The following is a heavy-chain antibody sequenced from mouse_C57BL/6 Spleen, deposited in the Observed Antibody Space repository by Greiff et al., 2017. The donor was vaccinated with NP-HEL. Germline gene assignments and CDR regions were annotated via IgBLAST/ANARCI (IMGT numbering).Heavy chain of an antibody. V-gene: IGHV1-82*01. J-gene: IGHJ4*01. CDR3: ARSGSLYYYAMDY. CDR2: IYPGDGDT. D-gene: IGHD6-5*01. Sequence: VQLQQSGPELVPPGASVPISCPSSVSAFSSSWMNWVTQRPGKGLEWIGRIYPGDGDTNYNGKFKGKATLTADKSSSTAYMQLSSLTSEDSAVYFCARSGSLYYYAMDYWGQGTSVTVSA. CDR1: VSAFSSSW.